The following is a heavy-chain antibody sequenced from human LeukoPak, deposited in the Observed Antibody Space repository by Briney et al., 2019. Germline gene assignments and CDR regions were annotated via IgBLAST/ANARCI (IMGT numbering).Heavy chain of an antibody. D-gene: IGHD3/OR15-3a*01. CDR3: AKLGPVDSGFDP. CDR1: GFTFSSYG. J-gene: IGHJ5*02. V-gene: IGHV3-30*18. Sequence: GRSLRLSCAASGFTFSSYGMHWVRQAPGKGLEWVAVISYDGSNKYYADSVKGRFTISRDNSKNTLYLQMNSLRAEYTAVYYCAKLGPVDSGFDPWGQGTLVTVSS. CDR2: ISYDGSNK.